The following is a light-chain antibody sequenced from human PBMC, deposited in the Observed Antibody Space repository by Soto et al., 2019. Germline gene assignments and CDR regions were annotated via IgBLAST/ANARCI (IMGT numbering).Light chain of an antibody. Sequence: QPVLTQPPSASGTPGQRVTISCSGSSSNIGSNYVYWYQQLPGTAPKLLIYRNNQRRSGVPDRFSGSKSGTSASLAISGLRSEDEADYYCAAWDDSLSVVFGGGTKLTVL. CDR2: RNN. V-gene: IGLV1-47*01. J-gene: IGLJ2*01. CDR3: AAWDDSLSVV. CDR1: SSNIGSNY.